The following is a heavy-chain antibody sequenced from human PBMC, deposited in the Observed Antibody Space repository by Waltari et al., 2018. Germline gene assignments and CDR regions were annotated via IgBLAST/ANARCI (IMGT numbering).Heavy chain of an antibody. CDR2: IFYDGSA. CDR1: DGSITSSSYY. V-gene: IGHV4-39*01. Sequence: QLPLQESGPGRVKPSETLSLTCIVSDGSITSSSYYWAWIRQPPGKGLEWIGSIFYDGSAYYNPSLKSRITMSVDTAKSHFSLELISVIAADTAVYYCARHGYYGSGSFHIWGQGTMLTVSS. J-gene: IGHJ3*02. CDR3: ARHGYYGSGSFHI. D-gene: IGHD3-10*01.